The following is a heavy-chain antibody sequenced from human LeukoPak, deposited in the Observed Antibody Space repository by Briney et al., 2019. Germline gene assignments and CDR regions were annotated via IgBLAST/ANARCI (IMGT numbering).Heavy chain of an antibody. Sequence: PGGSLRLSCAASGFTFNNYAMTWVRQAPGKGLEWVSTVNSSGASTYYADSVKGRFTVSRDNSKNTLYLQMNSLRAEDTAIYYCAKAPTVTTLDSWGQGTLVTVSS. CDR2: VNSSGAST. V-gene: IGHV3-23*01. D-gene: IGHD4-17*01. CDR3: AKAPTVTTLDS. J-gene: IGHJ5*01. CDR1: GFTFNNYA.